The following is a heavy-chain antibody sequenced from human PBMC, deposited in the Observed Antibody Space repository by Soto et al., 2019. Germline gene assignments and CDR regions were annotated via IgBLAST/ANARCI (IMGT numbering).Heavy chain of an antibody. V-gene: IGHV1-18*01. J-gene: IGHJ4*02. Sequence: QVQLVQSEAEVKKPGASVKVSCKASGYTFTSYGISWVRQAPGQGLEWMGWISAYNGNTKNAQKXQXXXTXXTDTSTSTAYMELRSLRSDDTAVYYCAREPNYFDYWGQGTLVTVSS. CDR1: GYTFTSYG. CDR3: AREPNYFDY. CDR2: ISAYNGNT.